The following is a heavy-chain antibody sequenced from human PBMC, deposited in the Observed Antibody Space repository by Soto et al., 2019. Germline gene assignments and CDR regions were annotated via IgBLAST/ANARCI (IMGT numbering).Heavy chain of an antibody. J-gene: IGHJ6*02. V-gene: IGHV1-18*01. CDR3: ARFLTGHYDILTGYDYYYGMDV. Sequence: ASVKVSCKASGYTFTSYGISWVRQAPGQGLEWMGWISAYNGNTNYAQKLQGRVTMTTDTSTSTAYMELRSLRSDDTAVYYCARFLTGHYDILTGYDYYYGMDVWGQGTTVTVS. D-gene: IGHD3-9*01. CDR2: ISAYNGNT. CDR1: GYTFTSYG.